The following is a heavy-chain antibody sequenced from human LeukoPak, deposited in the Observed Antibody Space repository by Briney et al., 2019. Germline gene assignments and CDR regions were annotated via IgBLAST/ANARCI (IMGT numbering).Heavy chain of an antibody. Sequence: ASVKVSCKASGYTFTGYYMHWVRQAPGQGLEWMGWINPNSGGTNYAQKFQGRVTMTRDTSIGTAYMELSSLTSDDRAVYYCARGPNTGAFDAWGQGTLVTVSS. CDR1: GYTFTGYY. V-gene: IGHV1-2*02. D-gene: IGHD7-27*01. CDR3: ARGPNTGAFDA. CDR2: INPNSGGT. J-gene: IGHJ4*02.